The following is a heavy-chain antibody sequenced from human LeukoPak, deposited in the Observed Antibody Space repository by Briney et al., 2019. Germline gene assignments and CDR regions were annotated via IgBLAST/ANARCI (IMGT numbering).Heavy chain of an antibody. CDR1: GGSISSSSYY. CDR2: IYYSGST. V-gene: IGHV4-39*07. D-gene: IGHD6-6*01. J-gene: IGHJ4*02. CDR3: ARARRIAARPDYFDY. Sequence: PSETLSPTCTVSGGSISSSSYYWGWIRQPPGKGLEWIGSIYYSGSTYYNPSLKCRVTISVDTSKNQFSLKLSSVTAADTAVYYCARARRIAARPDYFDYWGQGTLVTVSS.